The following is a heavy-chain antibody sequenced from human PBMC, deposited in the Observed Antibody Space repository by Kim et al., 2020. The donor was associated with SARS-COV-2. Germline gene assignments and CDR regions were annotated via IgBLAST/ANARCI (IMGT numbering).Heavy chain of an antibody. V-gene: IGHV1-18*04. CDR2: ISAYNGNT. D-gene: IGHD3-22*01. Sequence: ASVKVSCKASGYTFTSYGISWVRQAPGQGLEWMGWISAYNGNTNYAQKLQGRVTMTTDTSTSTAYMELRSLRSDDTAVYYCARGRGRYYDSSGYYYAFDYWGQGTLVTVSS. J-gene: IGHJ4*02. CDR1: GYTFTSYG. CDR3: ARGRGRYYDSSGYYYAFDY.